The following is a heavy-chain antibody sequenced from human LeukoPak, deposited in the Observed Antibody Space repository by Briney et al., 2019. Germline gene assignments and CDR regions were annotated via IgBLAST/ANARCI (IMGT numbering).Heavy chain of an antibody. V-gene: IGHV4-30-4*01. Sequence: SETLSLTCTVSGGSISSGDFYWSWVRQPPGKALEWIGYVYFSGTTYYNPSLKSRITMSVDTSKNQFPLKLSSVTAADTAMYYCARNTGWLQPFDYWGQGTLVTVSS. D-gene: IGHD5-24*01. CDR1: GGSISSGDFY. CDR2: VYFSGTT. J-gene: IGHJ4*02. CDR3: ARNTGWLQPFDY.